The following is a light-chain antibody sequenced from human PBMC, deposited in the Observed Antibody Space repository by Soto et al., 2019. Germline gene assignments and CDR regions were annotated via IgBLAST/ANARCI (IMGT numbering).Light chain of an antibody. Sequence: EIVLTQSPGTLSLSPGERATLSCRASQSVSSSYLAWYQQKPGQTPRLLIYGASSRATGIPDRFSGSGSVTDFTLSISRLEPEDFAVYYCQQYGSSPPLTFGGGTKVEMK. V-gene: IGKV3-20*01. CDR1: QSVSSSY. J-gene: IGKJ4*01. CDR3: QQYGSSPPLT. CDR2: GAS.